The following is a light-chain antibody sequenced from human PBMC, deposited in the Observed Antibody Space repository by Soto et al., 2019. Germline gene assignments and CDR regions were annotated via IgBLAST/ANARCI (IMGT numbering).Light chain of an antibody. CDR2: GAS. CDR3: QQYGSAPLST. J-gene: IGKJ3*01. CDR1: QSVSSSY. V-gene: IGKV3-20*01. Sequence: EIVLTQSPGTLSLSPGERATLSCRASQSVSSSYLTWYQQKPGQAPRLLIYGASSRATGIPDRFSGSGSGTDFTLTIGRLEAEEFAVYYWQQYGSAPLSTFGPGTKVDIK.